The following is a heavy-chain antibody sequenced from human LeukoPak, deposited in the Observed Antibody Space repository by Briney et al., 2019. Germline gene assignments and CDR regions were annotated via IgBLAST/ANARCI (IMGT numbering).Heavy chain of an antibody. Sequence: GGSLRLSCGASGFTFSSYWMSWVRQAPGRGLEWVANIKQDGSEKDYVDSVKGRFTISRDNAKNSVYLQTNSLRVEDTAVYYCARNSGSNPFDYWGQGTLVTVSS. D-gene: IGHD1-26*01. CDR1: GFTFSSYW. V-gene: IGHV3-7*01. J-gene: IGHJ4*02. CDR2: IKQDGSEK. CDR3: ARNSGSNPFDY.